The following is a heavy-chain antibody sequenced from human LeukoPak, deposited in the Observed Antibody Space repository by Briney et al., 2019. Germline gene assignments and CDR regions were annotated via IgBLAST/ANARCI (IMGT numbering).Heavy chain of an antibody. Sequence: ASVKVSCKASGYTFTSYGISWVRQAPGQGLEWMGWISAYNGNTNYAQKLQGRVTMTTDTSTSTAYMELRSLRSDDTAVYYCARVVLSGSLRNWFDPWGQGTLVTVSS. CDR1: GYTFTSYG. CDR3: ARVVLSGSLRNWFDP. D-gene: IGHD2-15*01. J-gene: IGHJ5*02. V-gene: IGHV1-18*01. CDR2: ISAYNGNT.